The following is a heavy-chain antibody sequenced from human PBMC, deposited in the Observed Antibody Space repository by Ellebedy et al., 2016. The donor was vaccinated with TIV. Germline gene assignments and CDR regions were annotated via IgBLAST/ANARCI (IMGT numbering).Heavy chain of an antibody. J-gene: IGHJ5*02. CDR3: ARHRPLSMVRGLFDP. CDR1: GGSISSYY. Sequence: SETLSLTCTVSGGSISSYYWSWIRQPAGKGLEWIGRIYTSGSTNYNPSLKSRVTISVDTSKNQFSLKLSSVTAADTAVYYCARHRPLSMVRGLFDPWGQGTLVTVSS. D-gene: IGHD3-10*01. CDR2: IYTSGST. V-gene: IGHV4-4*07.